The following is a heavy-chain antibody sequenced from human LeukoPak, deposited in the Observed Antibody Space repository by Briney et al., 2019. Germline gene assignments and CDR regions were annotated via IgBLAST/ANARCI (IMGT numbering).Heavy chain of an antibody. CDR1: GGSISSYY. J-gene: IGHJ4*02. CDR2: IYYSGST. CDR3: ARDRRYYDSSGYFDY. Sequence: SETLFLTCTVSGGSISSYYWSWIRQPPGKGLEWIGYIYYSGSTNYNPSLKSRVTISVDTSKNQFSLKLSPVTAADTAVYYCARDRRYYDSSGYFDYWGQGTLVTVSS. D-gene: IGHD3-22*01. V-gene: IGHV4-59*01.